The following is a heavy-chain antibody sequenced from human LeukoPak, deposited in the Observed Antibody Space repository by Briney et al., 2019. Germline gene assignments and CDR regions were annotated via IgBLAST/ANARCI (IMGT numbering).Heavy chain of an antibody. CDR2: IYYTGST. J-gene: IGHJ4*02. CDR1: GGSVSDYY. V-gene: IGHV4-59*02. CDR3: ASRKLENDY. Sequence: SETLSLTCTISGGSVSDYYWSWIRQSPGKGLERIGYIYYTGSTTYNPSLKSRVTMSADTSTHQFSLKLRSVPAADTAVYYCASRKLENDYWVQETLVTVSS. D-gene: IGHD1-1*01.